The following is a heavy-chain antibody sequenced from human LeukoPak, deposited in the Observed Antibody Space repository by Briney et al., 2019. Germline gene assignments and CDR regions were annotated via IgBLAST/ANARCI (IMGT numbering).Heavy chain of an antibody. CDR1: GITFSSYA. CDR3: AKGGSTVIDY. Sequence: GGSLRLSCAASGITFSSYAMSWVRQAPGKGLEWVSGISGSGGTTYYADSVKGRFTISRDNSKNTLYLQMNSLRAEDTAVYYCAKGGSTVIDYWGQGTLVTVSS. V-gene: IGHV3-23*01. CDR2: ISGSGGTT. D-gene: IGHD2-15*01. J-gene: IGHJ4*02.